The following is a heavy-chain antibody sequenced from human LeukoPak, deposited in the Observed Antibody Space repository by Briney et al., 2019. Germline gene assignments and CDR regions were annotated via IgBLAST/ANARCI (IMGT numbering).Heavy chain of an antibody. CDR2: IIPILGIA. CDR3: ARGMDGGYYFDY. V-gene: IGHV1-69*04. CDR1: GGTFSSYA. Sequence: SVKVSCKASGGTFSSYAISWVRQAPGQGLEWMGRIIPILGIANYAQKFQGRVTITADKSTSTAYMELSSLRSEDTAVYYCARGMDGGYYFDYWGQGTLVTVSS. J-gene: IGHJ4*02. D-gene: IGHD2-15*01.